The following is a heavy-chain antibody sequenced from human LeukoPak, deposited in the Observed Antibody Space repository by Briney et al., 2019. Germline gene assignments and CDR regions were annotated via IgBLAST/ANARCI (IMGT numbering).Heavy chain of an antibody. CDR3: ASGADRIAAAGTTFDY. J-gene: IGHJ4*02. V-gene: IGHV1-69*04. CDR1: GGTFSSYA. CDR2: IIPILGIA. Sequence: ASVKVSCKASGGTFSSYAISWVRQAPGQGLEWMGRIIPILGIANYAQKFQGRVTITADKSTSTAYMELSSLRSEDTAVYYCASGADRIAAAGTTFDYWGQGTLVTVSS. D-gene: IGHD6-13*01.